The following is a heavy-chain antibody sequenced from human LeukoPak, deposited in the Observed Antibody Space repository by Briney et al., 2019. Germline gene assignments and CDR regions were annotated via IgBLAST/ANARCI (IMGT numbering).Heavy chain of an antibody. CDR2: IYYSGST. V-gene: IGHV4-59*01. J-gene: IGHJ4*02. CDR3: ARDRRGWYDC. CDR1: GGSISSYY. Sequence: SETLSLTCTVSGGSISSYYWSWIRQPPGKGLEWIGYIYYSGSTNYNPSLKSRVTISVDTSKNQFSLKLSSVTAADTAVYYCARDRRGWYDCWGQGTLVTVSS. D-gene: IGHD6-19*01.